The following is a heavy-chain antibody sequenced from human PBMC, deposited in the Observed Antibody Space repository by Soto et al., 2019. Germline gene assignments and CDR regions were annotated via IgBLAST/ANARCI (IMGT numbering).Heavy chain of an antibody. CDR1: GYTFTSYA. D-gene: IGHD2-15*01. V-gene: IGHV1-3*01. CDR2: INAGNGNT. CDR3: ASAYCSGGSSTLYSSMDV. Sequence: QVQLVQSGAEVKKPGASVKVSCKASGYTFTSYAMHWVRQAPGQRLEWMGWINAGNGNTKYSQKFQGRVTITRDTSASTGYVALSSLRSADTAVYYCASAYCSGGSSTLYSSMDVWGQVTTVTVSS. J-gene: IGHJ6*02.